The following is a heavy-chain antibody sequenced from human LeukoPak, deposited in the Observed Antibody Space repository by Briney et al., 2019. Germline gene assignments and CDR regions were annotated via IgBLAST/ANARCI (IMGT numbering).Heavy chain of an antibody. CDR2: ISSSGSTI. V-gene: IGHV3-48*03. J-gene: IGHJ6*03. CDR1: GFTFSSYE. Sequence: PGGSLRLSCAASGFTFSSYEMNWVRQAPGKGLEWVSYISSSGSTIYYADSVKGRFTISRDNAKNSLYLQMNSLRVEDTAVYYCARDRPLRVARDMDVWGKGTTVTVSS. CDR3: ARDRPLRVARDMDV. D-gene: IGHD2-15*01.